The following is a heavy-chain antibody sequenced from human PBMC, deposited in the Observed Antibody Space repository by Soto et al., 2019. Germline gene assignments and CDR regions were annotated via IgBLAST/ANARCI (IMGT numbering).Heavy chain of an antibody. CDR1: GGSISNFV. V-gene: IGHV4-39*01. CDR2: IYYSGST. D-gene: IGHD1-26*01. CDR3: ARHGSYYPFDY. Sequence: QPQLQESGPGLVKPSETLSLTCTVSGGSISNFVWGWIRQPPGKGLEWIGSIYYSGSTYYSSSLKSRGTISGDTSKSQFSLKLTSVTAADPAVYSCARHGSYYPFDYWGQGILVTVSS. J-gene: IGHJ4*02.